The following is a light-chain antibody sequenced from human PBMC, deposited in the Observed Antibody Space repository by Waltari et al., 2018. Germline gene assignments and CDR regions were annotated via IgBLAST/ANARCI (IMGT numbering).Light chain of an antibody. J-gene: IGLJ2*01. CDR1: SSDVGAYNY. CDR2: DVS. V-gene: IGLV2-14*03. CDR3: SSYRSDNTLI. Sequence: QSALTQPASVSGSPGQSLTISCTGTSSDVGAYNYVSWYQQHPGKVPKLMIYDVSQLPSGISSRFSASKSGNAASLTISGLQFEDEADYYCSSYRSDNTLIFGGGTKLTVL.